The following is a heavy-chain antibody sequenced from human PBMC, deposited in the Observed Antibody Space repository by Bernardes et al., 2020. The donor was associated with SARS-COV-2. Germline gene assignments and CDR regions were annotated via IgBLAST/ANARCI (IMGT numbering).Heavy chain of an antibody. CDR2: ISGSSSTI. CDR1: GFTFNRHS. J-gene: IGHJ4*02. D-gene: IGHD2-15*01. V-gene: IGHV3-48*01. Sequence: GGSLRLSCAASGFTFNRHSLNWVRQAPGKGLEWVSYISGSSSTIYYADSVRGRFTISRDNGKNSLYLQMNSLTAEDTALYYCARDSVEARFDLWGQGTLVTVSS. CDR3: ARDSVEARFDL.